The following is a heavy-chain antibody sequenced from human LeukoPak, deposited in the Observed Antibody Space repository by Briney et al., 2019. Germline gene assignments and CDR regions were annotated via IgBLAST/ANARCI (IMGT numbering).Heavy chain of an antibody. Sequence: PGGSLRLSCAASGFTFSSYEMNWVRQAPGKGLEWVSYISSSGSLIYYADSVKGRFTISRDNAKNSLYLEMNSLSVEDTAVYYCARDPETADVDFWGQGTLVTVSS. D-gene: IGHD2-21*02. CDR1: GFTFSSYE. CDR2: ISSSGSLI. J-gene: IGHJ4*02. CDR3: ARDPETADVDF. V-gene: IGHV3-48*03.